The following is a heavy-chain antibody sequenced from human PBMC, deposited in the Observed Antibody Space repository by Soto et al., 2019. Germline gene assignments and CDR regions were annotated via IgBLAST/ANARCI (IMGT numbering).Heavy chain of an antibody. J-gene: IGHJ6*02. D-gene: IGHD3-22*01. CDR3: AIDGSGYPDYYYGMDV. V-gene: IGHV5-51*01. Sequence: GESLKISCKGSGYSFTSYWIGWVRQMTGKGLEWMGIIYPGDSDTRYSPSFQGQVTISADKSISTAYLQWSSLKASDTAMYYCAIDGSGYPDYYYGMDVWGQGTTVTVSS. CDR1: GYSFTSYW. CDR2: IYPGDSDT.